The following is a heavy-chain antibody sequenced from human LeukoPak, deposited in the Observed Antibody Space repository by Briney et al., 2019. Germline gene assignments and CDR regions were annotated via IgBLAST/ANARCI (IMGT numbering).Heavy chain of an antibody. D-gene: IGHD5-12*01. Sequence: QPGGSLRLSCAASGFTFSSYAMSWVRQAPGKGLEWVSYISSSGGVIFDADSVKGRFTISRDNSKNSLYLQMNSLRVEDTAVYYCARGYRRQQSLSFDYWGQGNLVTVSS. CDR1: GFTFSSYA. J-gene: IGHJ4*02. CDR2: ISSSGGVI. CDR3: ARGYRRQQSLSFDY. V-gene: IGHV3-48*03.